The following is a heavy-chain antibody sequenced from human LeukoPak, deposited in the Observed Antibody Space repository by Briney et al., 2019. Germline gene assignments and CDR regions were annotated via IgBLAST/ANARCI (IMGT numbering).Heavy chain of an antibody. V-gene: IGHV4-59*01. CDR1: GGSIGTYY. CDR3: ARIYYASGAYYRRAFDI. D-gene: IGHD3-22*01. Sequence: PSETLSLTCTVSGGSIGTYYWSWIRQPPGKGLEWIAYIYNSGSTNSNPSLKSRVTISVDTSKNQFSLRLSSVTAADTAVYYCARIYYASGAYYRRAFDIWGQGTMVSVSS. J-gene: IGHJ3*02. CDR2: IYNSGST.